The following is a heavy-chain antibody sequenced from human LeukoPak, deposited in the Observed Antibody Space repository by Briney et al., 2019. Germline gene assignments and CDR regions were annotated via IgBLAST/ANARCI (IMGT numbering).Heavy chain of an antibody. CDR2: ISSSGSSI. J-gene: IGHJ4*02. V-gene: IGHV3-11*04. CDR1: GFTFSDYY. CDR3: ARWAGAILTDY. D-gene: IGHD1-26*01. Sequence: GGSLRLSCAASGFTFSDYYMSWIRQAPGKGLEWVSYISSSGSSISYADSVKGRFTISRDNAKNSLYLQMNSLRAEDTAVYYCARWAGAILTDYWGQGTLVTVSS.